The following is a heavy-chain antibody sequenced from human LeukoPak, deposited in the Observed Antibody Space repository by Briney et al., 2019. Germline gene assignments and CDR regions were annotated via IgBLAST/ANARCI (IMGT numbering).Heavy chain of an antibody. Sequence: SQTLSLTWTVSGGSISSGGNYWTWIRQYPGKGLEWIWYIYNSGITYYTPSLKSRLTISLDTSKNQFSLKLRSVTAADTAVYYCARVVGTHFQHWGQGTLVTVSS. D-gene: IGHD1-26*01. CDR3: ARVVGTHFQH. J-gene: IGHJ1*01. CDR1: GGSISSGGNY. CDR2: IYNSGIT. V-gene: IGHV4-31*02.